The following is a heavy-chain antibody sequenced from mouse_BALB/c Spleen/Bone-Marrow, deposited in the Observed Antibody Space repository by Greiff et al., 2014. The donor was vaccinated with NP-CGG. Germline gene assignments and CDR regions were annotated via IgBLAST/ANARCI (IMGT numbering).Heavy chain of an antibody. CDR3: ARNGNYGAWFAY. CDR2: IDPANGNT. Sequence: EVQLQQSGAELVKPGASVKLSCTVSGFNIKDTYMHWVKQRPEQGLEWIGRIDPANGNTKYDPKFQGKATITADTSSNTAYLQLSSLTSEDTAVYYCARNGNYGAWFAYWGQGTLVTVSA. D-gene: IGHD2-1*01. CDR1: GFNIKDTY. V-gene: IGHV14-3*02. J-gene: IGHJ3*01.